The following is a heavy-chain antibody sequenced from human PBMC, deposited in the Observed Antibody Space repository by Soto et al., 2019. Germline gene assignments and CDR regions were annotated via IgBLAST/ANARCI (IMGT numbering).Heavy chain of an antibody. CDR1: GGCFGGYY. CDR2: INHSGST. J-gene: IGHJ6*03. D-gene: IGHD1-26*01. CDR3: ASLRPTEIYYYYYMDV. Sequence: SETLSLTCAVYGGCFGGYYWSWIRQPPGKGLEWSGEINHSGSTNYNPPPKTQVTISVDTSKNQFSLKLSSVTAADTAVYYCASLRPTEIYYYYYMDVWGKGTTVTVSS. V-gene: IGHV4-34*01.